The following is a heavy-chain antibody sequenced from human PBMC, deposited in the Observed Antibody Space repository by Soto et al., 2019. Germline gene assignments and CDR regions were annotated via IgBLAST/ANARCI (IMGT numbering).Heavy chain of an antibody. V-gene: IGHV3-7*01. CDR1: GFTFSTSW. D-gene: IGHD3-10*01. CDR3: EAGFPPDY. CDR2: INGDGSEE. Sequence: EVQLVESGGVLVQPGGSLRVSCAASGFTFSTSWMNWVRQAPGKGLEWVANINGDGSEEYYVDSVRGRFTISRDNVKNSLLLQMNSLRAEDTAVYYCEAGFPPDYWGQGTLVTVSS. J-gene: IGHJ4*02.